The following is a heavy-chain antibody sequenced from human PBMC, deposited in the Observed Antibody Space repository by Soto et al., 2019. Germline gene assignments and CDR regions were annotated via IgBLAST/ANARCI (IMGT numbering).Heavy chain of an antibody. CDR3: ARDRGSGWFRDAFDI. V-gene: IGHV3-64*01. Sequence: PGGSLRLSCAASGFTFSSYAMHCVRQAPGKGLEYVSAISSNGGSTYYANSVKGRFTISRDNSKNTLYLQMGSLRAEDMAVYYCARDRGSGWFRDAFDIWGQGTMVTVSS. J-gene: IGHJ3*02. CDR2: ISSNGGST. D-gene: IGHD6-19*01. CDR1: GFTFSSYA.